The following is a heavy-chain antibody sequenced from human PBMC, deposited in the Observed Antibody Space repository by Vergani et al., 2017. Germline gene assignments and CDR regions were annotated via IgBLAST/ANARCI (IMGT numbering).Heavy chain of an antibody. V-gene: IGHV4-39*01. CDR2: IYYSGST. CDR1: GGSFSSSSYY. J-gene: IGHJ5*02. CDR3: ARRITSFGVVIIHNWFDP. D-gene: IGHD3-3*01. Sequence: QVQLQQWGAGLLKPSETLSLTCAVYGGSFSSSSYYWGWIRQPPGKGLEWIGSIYYSGSTYYNPSLKSRVTISVDTSKNQFSLKLSSVTAADTAVYYCARRITSFGVVIIHNWFDPWGQGTLVTVSS.